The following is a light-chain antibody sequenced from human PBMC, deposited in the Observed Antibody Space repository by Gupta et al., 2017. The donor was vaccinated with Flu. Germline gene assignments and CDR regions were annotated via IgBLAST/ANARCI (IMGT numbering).Light chain of an antibody. J-gene: IGLJ3*02. CDR2: SNN. Sequence: QAGLTQPPSVSTGLREPATLTCTGNSNNVGDQGATWLLLHQGHPPKLLSYSNNNRPSGISERFSASRSGNTASLTITGLQPEDEADYYCSAWDNSLSIHVFGTGTKLTVL. V-gene: IGLV10-54*01. CDR1: SNNVGDQG. CDR3: SAWDNSLSIHV.